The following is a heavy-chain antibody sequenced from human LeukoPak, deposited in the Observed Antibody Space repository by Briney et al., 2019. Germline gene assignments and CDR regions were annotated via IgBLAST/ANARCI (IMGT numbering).Heavy chain of an antibody. V-gene: IGHV3-23*01. CDR2: ISGSGGNT. D-gene: IGHD2-21*01. J-gene: IGHJ6*02. CDR3: PASRPRCGDYDGLDV. CDR1: LFTLSSYA. Sequence: GGSLRLSCAPPLFTLSSYAMSWGRQTPRGGDENVSPISGSGGNTYYAVSVKGPFTISRDNSKSTLYLQMSSFRSEDSAVYFCPASRPRCGDYDGLDVWGHGTTVTVSS.